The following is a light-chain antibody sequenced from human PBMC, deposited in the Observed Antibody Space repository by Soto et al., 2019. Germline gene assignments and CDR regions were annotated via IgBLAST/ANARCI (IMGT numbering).Light chain of an antibody. Sequence: EVLMTQSPDTLYVSPGERVTLSCRASQSISDTLAWYQQKPGQGPRLLVYRASTRTLGIPARFSGSESGTEFTLTISSLQSEDFAVYYCQQYNIWPITFGQGTRLEIK. V-gene: IGKV3-15*01. J-gene: IGKJ5*01. CDR3: QQYNIWPIT. CDR1: QSISDT. CDR2: RAS.